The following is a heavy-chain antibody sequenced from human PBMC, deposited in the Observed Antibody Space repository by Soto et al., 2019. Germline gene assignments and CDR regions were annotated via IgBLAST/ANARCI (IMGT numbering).Heavy chain of an antibody. D-gene: IGHD3-22*01. CDR3: VRATYFSDSSGYTRCLDY. J-gene: IGHJ4*02. Sequence: GGSLRLSCAGSVFTLNDHYIDWVRQAPGKGLEWVGRSRDKPQGYSTAYAASVKGRFTTSRDESKNSAYLQMNSLKTEDTAVYYCVRATYFSDSSGYTRCLDYWGQGTLVTVSS. CDR1: VFTLNDHY. V-gene: IGHV3-72*01. CDR2: SRDKPQGYST.